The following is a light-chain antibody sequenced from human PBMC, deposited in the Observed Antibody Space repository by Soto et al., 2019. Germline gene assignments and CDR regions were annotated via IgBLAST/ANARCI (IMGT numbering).Light chain of an antibody. J-gene: IGKJ5*01. CDR3: QQYYRSSIT. CDR2: AAS. V-gene: IGKV1-39*01. CDR1: QSISSY. Sequence: DIQMTQSPSSLSASVGDRVTITCRASQSISSYLNWYQQKPGKAPKLLIYAASSLERGVPSRFSGTGSGTEFTLTISSLQPDDFATYYCQQYYRSSITFGQGTRLEI.